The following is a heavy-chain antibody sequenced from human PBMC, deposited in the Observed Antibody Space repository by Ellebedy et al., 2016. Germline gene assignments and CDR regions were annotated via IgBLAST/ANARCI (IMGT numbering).Heavy chain of an antibody. V-gene: IGHV1-18*01. CDR1: GYTFTSYG. Sequence: ASVKVSXXASGYTFTSYGISWVRQAPGQGLEWMGWISAYNGNTNYAQKLQGRVTMTTDTSTSTAYMELRSLRSDDTAVYYCARDHNWNYYYYMDVWGKGTTVTVSS. CDR2: ISAYNGNT. CDR3: ARDHNWNYYYYMDV. D-gene: IGHD1-20*01. J-gene: IGHJ6*03.